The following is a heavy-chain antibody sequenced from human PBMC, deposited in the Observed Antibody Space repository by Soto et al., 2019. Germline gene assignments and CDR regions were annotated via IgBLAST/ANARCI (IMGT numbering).Heavy chain of an antibody. J-gene: IGHJ4*02. V-gene: IGHV5-10-1*01. CDR3: AGNVMGATGSDY. CDR2: IDPSDSYT. D-gene: IGHD1-26*01. Sequence: GESLTISCKGSGYSFTSYWISWVRQMPGKGLEWMGRIDPSDSYTNYSPSFQGHVTISADKSISTAYLQWSGLKASDTAMYYCAGNVMGATGSDYWGQGTLGTVSS. CDR1: GYSFTSYW.